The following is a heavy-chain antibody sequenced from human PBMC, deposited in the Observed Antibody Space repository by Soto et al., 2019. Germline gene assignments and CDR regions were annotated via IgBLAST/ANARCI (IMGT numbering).Heavy chain of an antibody. Sequence: QVQLQQWGAGLLKPSETLSLTCAVYGGSYSGYYWSWIRQPPGKGLEWIGEINHSGSTNYNPSLKSRGTRSVDTSKNQFSLQLSSVTAADTAVYYCAREVPSRYFDLWGRGTLVTVSS. D-gene: IGHD1-1*01. V-gene: IGHV4-34*01. CDR1: GGSYSGYY. J-gene: IGHJ2*01. CDR3: AREVPSRYFDL. CDR2: INHSGST.